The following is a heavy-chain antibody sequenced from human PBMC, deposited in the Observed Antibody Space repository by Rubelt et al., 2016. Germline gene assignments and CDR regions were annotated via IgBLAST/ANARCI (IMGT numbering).Heavy chain of an antibody. CDR2: IYYSGST. D-gene: IGHD3-10*01. CDR1: GGSISSYC. CDR3: ARGGYYGSGSYLDY. Sequence: QVQLQESGPGLVKPSETLSLTCTVSGGSISSYCWSWIRQPPGKGLEWIGYIYYSGSTNYNPSLKSRGTISVDTSKNQFSLKVSSVTAADTAEYYCARGGYYGSGSYLDYWGQGTLVTVSS. J-gene: IGHJ4*02. V-gene: IGHV4-59*12.